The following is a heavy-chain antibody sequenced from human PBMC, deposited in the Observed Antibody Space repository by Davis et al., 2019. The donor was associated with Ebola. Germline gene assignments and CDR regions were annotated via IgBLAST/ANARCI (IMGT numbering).Heavy chain of an antibody. D-gene: IGHD6-13*01. V-gene: IGHV4-59*12. CDR2: IYYSGST. CDR1: GGSISSYY. Sequence: SETLSLTCTVSGGSISSYYWSWIRQPPGKGLEWIGYIYYSGSTNYNPSLKSRVTISLDTSKNQFSLKLSSVTAADTAVYYCARFPRSRRGHGMDVWGQGTTVTVSS. J-gene: IGHJ6*02. CDR3: ARFPRSRRGHGMDV.